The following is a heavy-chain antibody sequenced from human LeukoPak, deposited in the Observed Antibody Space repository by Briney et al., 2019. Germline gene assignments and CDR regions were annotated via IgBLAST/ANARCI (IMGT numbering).Heavy chain of an antibody. CDR3: AREGPISMVVITYDAFDL. V-gene: IGHV3-30-3*01. CDR1: GFSFSNYD. J-gene: IGHJ3*01. Sequence: GRSLRLSCAASGFSFSNYDMSWVRQAPGKGLEWVAFISHDGISEYYTDSVKGRFTISGDNSKNTLYLQMNSLRAEDTAMYYCAREGPISMVVITYDAFDLWGRGTVVTVSS. CDR2: ISHDGISE. D-gene: IGHD3-22*01.